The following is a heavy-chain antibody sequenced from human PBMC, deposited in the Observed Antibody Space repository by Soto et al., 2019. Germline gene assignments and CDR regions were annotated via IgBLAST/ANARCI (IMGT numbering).Heavy chain of an antibody. V-gene: IGHV3-73*01. D-gene: IGHD2-15*01. J-gene: IGHJ6*03. Sequence: PGGSLRLSCAASGFTFSNSAMHGVRQATGKGLEWVGRIRSKPNTGATAYAASVKGRFTISRDDSKNTAYLQMNSLKTEDTAVYYCTRHVDCSGGSCYSGYYYYMDVWGKGTTVTVSS. CDR3: TRHVDCSGGSCYSGYYYYMDV. CDR1: GFTFSNSA. CDR2: IRSKPNTGAT.